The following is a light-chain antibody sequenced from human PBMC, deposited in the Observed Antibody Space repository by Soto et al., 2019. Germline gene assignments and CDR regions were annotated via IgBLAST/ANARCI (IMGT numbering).Light chain of an antibody. CDR1: SSNIGSNY. CDR3: ATWDDSLNSPL. J-gene: IGLJ2*01. Sequence: QSVLTQPPSASGTPGQRVTISCSGRSSNIGSNYVYWYQQFPGTAPKLLIYKNNERPSGVPDRFSCSKSGTSASLAISGLRSEDEADYYCATWDDSLNSPLFGGGTKLTVL. CDR2: KNN. V-gene: IGLV1-47*01.